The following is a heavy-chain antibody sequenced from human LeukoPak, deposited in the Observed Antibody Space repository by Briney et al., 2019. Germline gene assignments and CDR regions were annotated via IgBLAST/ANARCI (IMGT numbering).Heavy chain of an antibody. D-gene: IGHD3-22*01. V-gene: IGHV4-34*01. CDR1: GGSFSGYY. CDR2: INHSGST. Sequence: PSETLSLTCVVYGGSFSGYYWSWIRQPLGKGLEWIGEINHSGSTNYNPSLKSRVTISVDTSKNRLSLNLTSVTAADTAMYYCAREGLRFYYDRTGYPPAYWGQGTLVTVSS. CDR3: AREGLRFYYDRTGYPPAY. J-gene: IGHJ4*02.